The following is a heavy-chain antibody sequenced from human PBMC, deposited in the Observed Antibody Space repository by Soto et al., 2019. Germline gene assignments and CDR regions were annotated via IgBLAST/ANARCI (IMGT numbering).Heavy chain of an antibody. CDR1: GYTFTSYG. Sequence: QVQLVQSGAEVKKPGASVKVSCKASGYTFTSYGISWVRQAPGQGLEWMGWISADNGNTNYAQKLQGRVTMTTDTYMSTASMELRSMTSDDTAVHSCARARGGWYDYWGQGTLVTVSS. CDR3: ARARGGWYDY. J-gene: IGHJ4*02. CDR2: ISADNGNT. V-gene: IGHV1-18*01. D-gene: IGHD6-19*01.